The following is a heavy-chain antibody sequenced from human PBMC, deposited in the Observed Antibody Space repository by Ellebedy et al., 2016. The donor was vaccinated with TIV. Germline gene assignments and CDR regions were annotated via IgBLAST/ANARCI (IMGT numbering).Heavy chain of an antibody. D-gene: IGHD5-18*01. CDR3: ARGNGYSYGQSAFDY. CDR2: ISSSSSYT. V-gene: IGHV3-11*03. J-gene: IGHJ4*02. Sequence: GESLKISXAASGFTFSDYYMSWIRQAPGKGLEWVSYISSSSSYTNYADSVKGRFTISRDNAKNSLYLQMNSLRAEDTAVYYCARGNGYSYGQSAFDYWGQGTLVTVSS. CDR1: GFTFSDYY.